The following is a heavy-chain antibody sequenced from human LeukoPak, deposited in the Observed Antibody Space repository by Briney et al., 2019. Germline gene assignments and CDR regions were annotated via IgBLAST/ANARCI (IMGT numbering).Heavy chain of an antibody. CDR3: AKSPPGYSSGWPNDY. CDR1: GFTFNSYA. D-gene: IGHD6-19*01. CDR2: ISGSGGST. V-gene: IGHV3-23*01. J-gene: IGHJ4*02. Sequence: PGGSLRLSCAASGFTFNSYAMSWVRQAPGKGLEWVSAISGSGGSTYYADSVKGRFTISRDNSKNTLYLQMNSLRAEDTAVYYCAKSPPGYSSGWPNDYWGQGTLVTVSS.